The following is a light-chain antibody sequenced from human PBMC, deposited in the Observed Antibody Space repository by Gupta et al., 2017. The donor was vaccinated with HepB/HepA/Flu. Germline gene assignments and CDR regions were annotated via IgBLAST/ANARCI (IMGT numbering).Light chain of an antibody. V-gene: IGKV3-11*01. CDR1: QSVSIS. CDR2: YAS. J-gene: IGKJ2*01. Sequence: DIVLTQSPATLSLSPGERATLSCVASQSVSISLSWYQQKPGQAPRLLIYYASTRATGIPATFRGRGPGSVITLNNKRMETEGFPFSWFTMYRAGPETFGPGTKLEIK. CDR3: TMYRAGPET.